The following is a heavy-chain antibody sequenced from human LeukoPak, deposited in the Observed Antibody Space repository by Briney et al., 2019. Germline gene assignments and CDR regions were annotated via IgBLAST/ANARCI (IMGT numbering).Heavy chain of an antibody. CDR3: AKDGYCSSTSCYNYYYYMDV. J-gene: IGHJ6*03. Sequence: GGSLRLSCAASGFTFSTYAMSWVRQAPGKGLEWVSGISGSGGSTYYADSVKGRFTISRDNSKNTLYLQMNSLRAEDTAVYYCAKDGYCSSTSCYNYYYYMDVWGKGTTVTVSS. CDR1: GFTFSTYA. V-gene: IGHV3-23*01. CDR2: ISGSGGST. D-gene: IGHD2-2*02.